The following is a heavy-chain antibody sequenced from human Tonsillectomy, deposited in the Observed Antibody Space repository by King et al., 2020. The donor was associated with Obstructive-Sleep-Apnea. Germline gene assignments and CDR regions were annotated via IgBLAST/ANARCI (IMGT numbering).Heavy chain of an antibody. CDR2: IRSKAYGGTI. J-gene: IGHJ4*02. CDR3: SRFWSGRGSSGYFDY. Sequence: VQLVESGGGLVQPGRSLRLSCTASGFTFGDYAMSWFRQAPGKGLEWVGFIRSKAYGGTIEYAASVKGRFTISRDDSKSIAYLQMNSLKTEDTAVYYCSRFWSGRGSSGYFDYWGQGTLVTVSS. V-gene: IGHV3-49*03. D-gene: IGHD3-3*01. CDR1: GFTFGDYA.